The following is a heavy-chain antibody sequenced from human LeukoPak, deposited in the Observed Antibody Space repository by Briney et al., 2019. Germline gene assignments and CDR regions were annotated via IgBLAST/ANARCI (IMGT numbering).Heavy chain of an antibody. CDR1: GFTFISYG. V-gene: IGHV3-30*02. Sequence: PGGSLRLSCTASGFTFISYGIHWVRQTPGKGLEWVAFIRFDGSNKYYADSVKGRFTISRDTFKNILFLQVDSLRAEDTAFYYCAKDFLGSSWTFDYWGQGTLVTVSS. D-gene: IGHD3/OR15-3a*01. CDR3: AKDFLGSSWTFDY. CDR2: IRFDGSNK. J-gene: IGHJ4*02.